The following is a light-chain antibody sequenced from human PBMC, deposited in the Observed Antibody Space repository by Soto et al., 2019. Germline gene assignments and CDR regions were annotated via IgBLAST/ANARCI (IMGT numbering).Light chain of an antibody. CDR1: SSDVGGYNY. J-gene: IGLJ1*01. CDR3: SSYAKNSPYV. CDR2: DVS. Sequence: QSVLAQPTSVSGSPGQSIAISCTGTSSDVGGYNYVSWYQHHPGKAPKLMIYDVSNRPSGVSSRFSGSKSGNTASLTIYGLQAEDEADYYCSSYAKNSPYVFGTGTKVTVL. V-gene: IGLV2-14*01.